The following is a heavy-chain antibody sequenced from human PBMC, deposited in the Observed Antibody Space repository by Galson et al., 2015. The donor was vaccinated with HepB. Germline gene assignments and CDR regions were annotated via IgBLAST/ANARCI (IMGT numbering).Heavy chain of an antibody. CDR2: VDPEDGET. Sequence: VKVSCKGAGYTFTDYYIHWVQQAPGKGLEWMGLVDPEDGETKYAEKFRGRVTITADTSTNTAYMELSSLRSEDTAVYYCSRGPGVIHYYMDVWGKGTTVIVSS. CDR1: GYTFTDYY. J-gene: IGHJ6*03. D-gene: IGHD2-2*01. V-gene: IGHV1-69-2*01. CDR3: SRGPGVIHYYMDV.